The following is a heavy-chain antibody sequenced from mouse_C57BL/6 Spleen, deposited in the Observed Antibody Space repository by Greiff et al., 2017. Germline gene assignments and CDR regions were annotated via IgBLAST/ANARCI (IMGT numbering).Heavy chain of an antibody. Sequence: VQLQESGAELAKPGASVKLSCKASGYTFTSYWMHWVKQRPGQGLEWIGYSNPSSGYTKYNQKFKDKATLTADKSSSTAYMQLSSLTYEDSAVYYCARGGQLRDGAMDYWGQGTSVTVSS. D-gene: IGHD3-2*02. V-gene: IGHV1-7*01. CDR3: ARGGQLRDGAMDY. J-gene: IGHJ4*01. CDR2: SNPSSGYT. CDR1: GYTFTSYW.